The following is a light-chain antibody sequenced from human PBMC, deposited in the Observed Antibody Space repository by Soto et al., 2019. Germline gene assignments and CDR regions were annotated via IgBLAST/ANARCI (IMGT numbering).Light chain of an antibody. CDR1: NIGIKS. CDR2: DDS. J-gene: IGLJ2*01. Sequence: SYELTQAPSVSVAPGQTARITCGGDNIGIKSVHWYQQKPGQAPVLVVYDDSARPSGIPERFSGSKSENSATLTISRVEAGDEADYSCQVWDSSRDHGVFGGGPKLTVL. V-gene: IGLV3-21*02. CDR3: QVWDSSRDHGV.